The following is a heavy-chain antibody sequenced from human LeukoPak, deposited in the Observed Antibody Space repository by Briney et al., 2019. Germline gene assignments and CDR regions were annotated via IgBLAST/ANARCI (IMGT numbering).Heavy chain of an antibody. CDR2: MHPNSGNT. Sequence: ASVKVSCKASGYTFTSYDINWVRQATGQGLEWMGWMHPNSGNTGYAQKFQGRVTITRKTSISTAYMELSSLRSEETAVYYCARGDAAADDAFDSWGQGTMVTVSS. D-gene: IGHD5-18*01. J-gene: IGHJ3*02. V-gene: IGHV1-8*03. CDR3: ARGDAAADDAFDS. CDR1: GYTFTSYD.